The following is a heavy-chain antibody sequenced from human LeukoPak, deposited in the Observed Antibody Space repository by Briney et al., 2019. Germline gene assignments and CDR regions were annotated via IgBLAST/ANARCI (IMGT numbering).Heavy chain of an antibody. Sequence: GGSLRLSCAASGVTFSGYSMNWVRQAPGKGLEWVSAITATSLHIYYADSVKGRFTISRDNAKNSLYLQMNSLRAEDTAVYYCARTASIAAPTKYWGQGTLVTVSS. CDR1: GVTFSGYS. D-gene: IGHD6-6*01. CDR3: ARTASIAAPTKY. CDR2: ITATSLHI. J-gene: IGHJ4*02. V-gene: IGHV3-21*01.